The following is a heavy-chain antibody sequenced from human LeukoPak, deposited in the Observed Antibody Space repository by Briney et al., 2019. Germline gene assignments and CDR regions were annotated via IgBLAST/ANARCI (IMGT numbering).Heavy chain of an antibody. J-gene: IGHJ3*02. D-gene: IGHD2-15*01. Sequence: SETLSLTCTGSGGSISIYYWSWIRQPPGKGLEWIGYIYDSGSTNYNPSLKSRATISVDTSKNQFSLKLSSVTAADTAVYYCAREGCSGGSCYNGQGAFDIWGQGTMVTVSS. CDR1: GGSISIYY. CDR2: IYDSGST. CDR3: AREGCSGGSCYNGQGAFDI. V-gene: IGHV4-59*01.